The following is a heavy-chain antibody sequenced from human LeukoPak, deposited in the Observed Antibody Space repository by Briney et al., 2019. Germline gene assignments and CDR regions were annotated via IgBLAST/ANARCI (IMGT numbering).Heavy chain of an antibody. CDR2: IYSGGST. J-gene: IGHJ4*02. CDR3: ARFGSSWDLDY. CDR1: GLTVSSNY. Sequence: PGGSLRLSCAASGLTVSSNYMSWVRQAPGKGLEWVSVIYSGGSTYYADSVKGRFTISRDNSKNTLYLQMNSLRAEDTAVYYCARFGSSWDLDYWGQGTLVTVSS. V-gene: IGHV3-66*02. D-gene: IGHD6-13*01.